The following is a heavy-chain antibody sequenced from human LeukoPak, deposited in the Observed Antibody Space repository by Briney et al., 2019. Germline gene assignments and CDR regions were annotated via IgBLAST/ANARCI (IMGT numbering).Heavy chain of an antibody. Sequence: GGSLRLSCAASGFTFSSYGMSWVRQAPGKGLEWVSAISGSGGSPYYADSVKGRFTISRDNSKNTLYLQMNSLRAEDTTVYYCAKEVVASCYDYWGQGTLVTVSS. CDR3: AKEVVASCYDY. CDR1: GFTFSSYG. J-gene: IGHJ4*02. V-gene: IGHV3-23*01. D-gene: IGHD2-15*01. CDR2: ISGSGGSP.